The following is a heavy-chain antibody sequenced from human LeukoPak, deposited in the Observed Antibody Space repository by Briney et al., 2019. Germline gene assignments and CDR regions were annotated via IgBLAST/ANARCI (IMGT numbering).Heavy chain of an antibody. CDR1: GGSISSGGYY. CDR3: ARGNVEMATN. CDR2: IYYSGST. V-gene: IGHV4-31*03. Sequence: PSETLSLTCTVSGGSISSGGYYWSWIRPHPGKGLEWIGYIYYSGSTYHNPSLKSRVTISVDTSKNQFSLKLSSVTAADTAVYYCARGNVEMATNWGQGTLVTVSS. D-gene: IGHD5-24*01. J-gene: IGHJ4*02.